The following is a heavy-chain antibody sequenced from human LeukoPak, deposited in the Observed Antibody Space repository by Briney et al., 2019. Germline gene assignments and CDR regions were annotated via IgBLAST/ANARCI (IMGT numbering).Heavy chain of an antibody. CDR3: AKCEDSYGNDALDI. Sequence: PGGSLRLSCAASGFTFTNYAMNWVRQAPGRGPEWVSYIRGGRGVTHYADSVKGRFTISRDNSNNILYLQMSSLRAEDTAVYYCAKCEDSYGNDALDIWGQGTMVTVSS. D-gene: IGHD5-18*01. V-gene: IGHV3-23*01. CDR2: IRGGRGVT. CDR1: GFTFTNYA. J-gene: IGHJ3*02.